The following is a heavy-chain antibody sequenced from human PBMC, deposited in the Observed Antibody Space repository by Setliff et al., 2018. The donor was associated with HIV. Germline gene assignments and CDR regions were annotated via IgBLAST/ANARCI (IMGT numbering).Heavy chain of an antibody. CDR3: AGGPGTTSIDY. CDR2: IHHSGIT. J-gene: IGHJ4*02. Sequence: PSETLSLTCAVYGGSFSDYYWTWIRQSPGKGLEWIGDIHHSGITNYRPSLKSRVTMSVDTSKNQFSLELISVTAADTAVYYCAGGPGTTSIDYWAQGTLVTVSS. CDR1: GGSFSDYY. D-gene: IGHD1-26*01. V-gene: IGHV4-34*01.